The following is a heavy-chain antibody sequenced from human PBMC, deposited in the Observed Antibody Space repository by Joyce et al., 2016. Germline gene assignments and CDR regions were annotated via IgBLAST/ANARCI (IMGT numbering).Heavy chain of an antibody. CDR3: VTGLCIGTACQWDDAFDV. V-gene: IGHV3-15*01. J-gene: IGHJ3*01. D-gene: IGHD2-2*01. CDR1: GFSFRNAW. Sequence: EVQLVESGGGLVKPGGYLRLSCAASGFSFRNAWVTWVRQDPGKGLEWVGNVKRKSQGGTTDYAEPVKGRFTISRDDSRDTAYLQRNSLRSEDTGVYFCVTGLCIGTACQWDDAFDVWGQGTMVTVSS. CDR2: VKRKSQGGTT.